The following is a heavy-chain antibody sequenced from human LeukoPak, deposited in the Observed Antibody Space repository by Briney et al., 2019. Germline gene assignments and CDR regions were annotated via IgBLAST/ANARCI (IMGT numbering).Heavy chain of an antibody. J-gene: IGHJ3*02. V-gene: IGHV3-23*01. D-gene: IGHD6-19*01. CDR2: ISGSGANT. CDR1: GFTFSSYS. CDR3: TGGGWSTDAFDI. Sequence: GGSLRLSCAASGFTFSSYSMNWVRQAPGKGLEWVSAISGSGANTYYADSVKGRFPISRDNSKNTLYLQMNSLRAEDTAVYYCTGGGWSTDAFDIWGQGTVVTVSS.